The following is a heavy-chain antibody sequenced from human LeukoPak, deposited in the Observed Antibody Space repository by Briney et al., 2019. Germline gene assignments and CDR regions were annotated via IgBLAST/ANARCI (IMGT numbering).Heavy chain of an antibody. CDR2: IIPILGIA. CDR1: GGTFSSYA. Sequence: GASVTVSCKASGGTFSSYAISWVRQAPGQGLEWMGRIIPILGIANYAQKFQGRVTITVDKSTSTAYMELSSLRSEDTAVYYCAREGGGAVAGTGYWGQGTLVTVSS. V-gene: IGHV1-69*04. CDR3: AREGGGAVAGTGY. J-gene: IGHJ4*02. D-gene: IGHD6-19*01.